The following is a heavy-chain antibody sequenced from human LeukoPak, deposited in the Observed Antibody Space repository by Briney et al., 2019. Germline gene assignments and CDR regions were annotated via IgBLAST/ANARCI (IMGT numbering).Heavy chain of an antibody. CDR2: ISSNGGST. D-gene: IGHD1-1*01. CDR3: ARDYELEPDGRGAFDI. J-gene: IGHJ3*02. CDR1: GFTFSSYA. Sequence: PGGSLRLSCAASGFTFSSYAMHWVRQAPGKGLEYVSAISSNGGSTYYANSVKGRSTISRDNSKNTLYLQMGSLRAEDMAVYYCARDYELEPDGRGAFDIWGQGTMVTVSS. V-gene: IGHV3-64*01.